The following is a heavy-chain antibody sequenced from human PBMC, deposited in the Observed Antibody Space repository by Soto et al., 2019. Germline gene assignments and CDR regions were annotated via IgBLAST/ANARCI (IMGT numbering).Heavy chain of an antibody. V-gene: IGHV3-7*01. J-gene: IGHJ4*02. CDR2: IKQDGSEK. CDR1: GFTFSSYW. CDR3: ARDRRITIFGVVTAFDY. Sequence: GGSLRLSCAASGFTFSSYWMSWVRQAPGKGLEWVANIKQDGSEKYYVDSVKGRFTISRDNAKNSLYLQMNSLRAEDTAVYYCARDRRITIFGVVTAFDYWGQGTLVTVSS. D-gene: IGHD3-3*01.